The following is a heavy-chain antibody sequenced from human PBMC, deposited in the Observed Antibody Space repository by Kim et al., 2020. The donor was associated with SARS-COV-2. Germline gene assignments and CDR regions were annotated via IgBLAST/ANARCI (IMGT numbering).Heavy chain of an antibody. CDR3: ARGRGSGSYFNGY. Sequence: YNASLKSRVTISVGTSKNQFSLRLTSMTAADTGVYYCARGRGSGSYFNGYWGQGTLVTVSS. J-gene: IGHJ4*02. D-gene: IGHD3-10*01. V-gene: IGHV4-34*01.